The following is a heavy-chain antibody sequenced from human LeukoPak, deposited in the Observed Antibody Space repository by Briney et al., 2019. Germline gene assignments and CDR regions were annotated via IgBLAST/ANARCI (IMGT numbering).Heavy chain of an antibody. V-gene: IGHV7-4-1*02. J-gene: IGHJ6*03. Sequence: GASVKVSCKASGYTFTNYAMNWVRQAPGQGLEWMGWIDTNTGNPAYARGFTGRFVFSVDTSVSTAYLQISRLKAEDTAVYYCARAPPLSPTYCSSTSCQNYYYMDVWGKGTTVTVSS. CDR3: ARAPPLSPTYCSSTSCQNYYYMDV. D-gene: IGHD2-2*01. CDR1: GYTFTNYA. CDR2: IDTNTGNP.